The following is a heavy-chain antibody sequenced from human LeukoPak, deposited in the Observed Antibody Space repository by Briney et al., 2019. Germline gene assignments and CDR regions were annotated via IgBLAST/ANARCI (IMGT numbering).Heavy chain of an antibody. V-gene: IGHV3-33*01. D-gene: IGHD3-22*01. Sequence: PGGSLRLSCAASGFTFSSYGMHWVRQAPGKGLEWVAVIWYDGSNKYYADSVKGRFTISRDNSKNTLYLQMNSLRAEDTAVYYCASQVDTMIVGNDAFDIWGQGTMVTVSS. J-gene: IGHJ3*02. CDR3: ASQVDTMIVGNDAFDI. CDR1: GFTFSSYG. CDR2: IWYDGSNK.